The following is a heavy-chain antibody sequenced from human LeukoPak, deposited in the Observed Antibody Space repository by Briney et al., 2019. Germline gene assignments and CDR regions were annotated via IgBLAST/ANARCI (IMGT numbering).Heavy chain of an antibody. CDR1: GGSFSNYY. V-gene: IGHV4-34*01. D-gene: IGHD3-3*01. CDR2: INHSGST. CDR3: ARANDFHNWFDS. Sequence: SETLSLTCAVYGGSFSNYYGSWIRQPPGKGLEWIGEINHSGSTNYNPSLKSRVTVSVDTSKNQFSLKLNSVRAADTAVYYCARANDFHNWFDSWGQGTVVTVSS. J-gene: IGHJ5*01.